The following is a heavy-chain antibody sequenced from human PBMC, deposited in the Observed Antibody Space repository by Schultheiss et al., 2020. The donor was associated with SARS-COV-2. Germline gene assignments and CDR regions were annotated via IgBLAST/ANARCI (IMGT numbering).Heavy chain of an antibody. CDR3: ARDGSSSPGGDY. CDR1: GGSISSSSYY. CDR2: IYHSGST. J-gene: IGHJ4*02. Sequence: SETLSLTCTVSGGSISSSSYYWGWIRQPPGKGLEWIGSIYHSGSTNYNPSLKSRVTISVDRSKNQFSLKLSSVTAADTAVYYCARDGSSSPGGDYWGQGTLVTVSS. V-gene: IGHV4-39*02. D-gene: IGHD6-6*01.